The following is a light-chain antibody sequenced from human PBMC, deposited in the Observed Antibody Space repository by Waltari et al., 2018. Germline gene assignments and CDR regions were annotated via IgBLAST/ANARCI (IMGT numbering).Light chain of an antibody. CDR2: DAS. J-gene: IGKJ5*01. Sequence: EIVLTQLPATLSLSPGERATFPYMASHSISSYLAGYQQKTGQAPRLLINDASTSGTAIPARFSGSGSGTDFTLPISSLEPEDFAVYYCQQRSSCPSITFGQGTRLEIK. CDR3: QQRSSCPSIT. V-gene: IGKV3-11*01. CDR1: HSISSY.